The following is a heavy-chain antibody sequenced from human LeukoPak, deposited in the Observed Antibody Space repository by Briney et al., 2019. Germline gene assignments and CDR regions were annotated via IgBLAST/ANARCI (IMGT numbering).Heavy chain of an antibody. CDR2: IYYSGST. CDR1: GGSISSGGYY. J-gene: IGHJ4*02. CDR3: ARGSGYSVAALDY. Sequence: SETLSLTCTVSGGSISSGGYYWSWIRQHPGKGLEWIGYIYYSGSTNYNPSLKSRVTISVDTSKNQFSLKLSSVTAADTAVYYCARGSGYSVAALDYWGQGTLVTVSS. D-gene: IGHD2-15*01. V-gene: IGHV4-61*08.